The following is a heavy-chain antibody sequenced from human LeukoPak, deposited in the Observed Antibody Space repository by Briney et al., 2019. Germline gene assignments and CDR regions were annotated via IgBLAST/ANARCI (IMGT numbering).Heavy chain of an antibody. D-gene: IGHD2-15*01. Sequence: GGSLRLSCAASGFTFSDYYMSWIRQAPGKGLEWVSGISGSGGGTYYTDSVKGRFTISRDNSKNTLYLQMNSLRAEDTAVYYCAKDTLGYCSGGSCYNYWGQGTLVTVSS. CDR2: ISGSGGGT. V-gene: IGHV3-23*01. CDR1: GFTFSDYY. J-gene: IGHJ4*02. CDR3: AKDTLGYCSGGSCYNY.